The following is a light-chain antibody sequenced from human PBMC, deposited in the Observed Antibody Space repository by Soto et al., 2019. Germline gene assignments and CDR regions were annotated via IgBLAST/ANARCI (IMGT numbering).Light chain of an antibody. J-gene: IGKJ3*01. CDR2: WAT. CDR1: QSVLSSCNNKKY. Sequence: EIVMTQSPDSLAVSLGERATINCKSSQSVLSSCNNKKYLAWYQQKTGQPPKLLIYWATIRESGVPDRFSGTGSGTDFTLTISSLQAEDVAIYFCQQYYSAPFSFGPGTKVDIK. CDR3: QQYYSAPFS. V-gene: IGKV4-1*01.